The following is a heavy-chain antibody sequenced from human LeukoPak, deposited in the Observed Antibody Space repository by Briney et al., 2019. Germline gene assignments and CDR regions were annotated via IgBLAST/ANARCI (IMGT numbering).Heavy chain of an antibody. CDR2: IYYIGST. J-gene: IGHJ4*02. V-gene: IGHV4-39*01. D-gene: IGHD3-22*01. Sequence: KSSETLSLTCTVSGASINSRSFYWGWIRQSPGKGLEWIGNIYYIGSTYHNPSLKGRVTISVDTPKNQFSLRLSSVTAADTSVYYCVRGIPLNYYDSTGHFDSWGQGTLVTVSS. CDR3: VRGIPLNYYDSTGHFDS. CDR1: GASINSRSFY.